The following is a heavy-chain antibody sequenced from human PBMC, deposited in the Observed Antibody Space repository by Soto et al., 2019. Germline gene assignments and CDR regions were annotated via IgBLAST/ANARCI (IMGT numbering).Heavy chain of an antibody. CDR1: GGSISSYY. CDR2: IYYSGST. J-gene: IGHJ4*02. CDR3: ARVTDANYDILTGYYPFYFDY. D-gene: IGHD3-9*01. V-gene: IGHV4-59*01. Sequence: SETLSLTYTVAGGSISSYYWSWIRQPPGKGLEWIGYIYYSGSTNYNPSLKSRVTISVDTSKNQFSLKLSSVTAADTAVYYCARVTDANYDILTGYYPFYFDYWGQGTLVTVSS.